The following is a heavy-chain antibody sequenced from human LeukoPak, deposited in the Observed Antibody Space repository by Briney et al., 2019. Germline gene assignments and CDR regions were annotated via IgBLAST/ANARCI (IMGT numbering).Heavy chain of an antibody. D-gene: IGHD3-22*01. Sequence: SETLSLTCTVSGGSISSNNYYWGWIRQPPGKGLEWIGSIYHSGSTYYNPSLKSRVTISVDTSKNKLSLKLSSVTAADTAVYYCARRDYYDSSGFTYFDHWGQGTLVTVSS. V-gene: IGHV4-39*07. CDR2: IYHSGST. CDR1: GGSISSNNYY. CDR3: ARRDYYDSSGFTYFDH. J-gene: IGHJ4*02.